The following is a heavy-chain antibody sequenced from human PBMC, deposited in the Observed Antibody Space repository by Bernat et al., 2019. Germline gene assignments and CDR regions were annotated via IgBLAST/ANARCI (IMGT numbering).Heavy chain of an antibody. D-gene: IGHD6-19*01. CDR2: IYSGGST. CDR1: GFTVSSNY. CDR3: ASRSGSSGWATRDY. V-gene: IGHV3-53*01. J-gene: IGHJ4*02. Sequence: EVQLVESGGGLIQPGGSLRLSCAASGFTVSSNYMSWVRQAPGKGLEWVSVIYSGGSTYYADSVKGRFTISRDNSKNTLYLQMNSLSAEDTAVYYCASRSGSSGWATRDYWGQGTLVTVSS.